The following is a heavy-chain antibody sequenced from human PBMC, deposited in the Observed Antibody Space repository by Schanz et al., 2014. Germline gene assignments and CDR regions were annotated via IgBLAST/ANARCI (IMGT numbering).Heavy chain of an antibody. Sequence: EVQLVESGGGLVRPGGSLRLSCTTSGLIFSTYTLNWVRQAPGKGLEWISYISFSGNTIYYADSVKGRFTISRDNAKNSLYLQMNSLRAEDTAVYYCAKAKSGAHGAFDIWGQGTMVTVSS. CDR3: AKAKSGAHGAFDI. CDR1: GLIFSTYT. J-gene: IGHJ3*02. D-gene: IGHD3-10*01. CDR2: ISFSGNTI. V-gene: IGHV3-48*01.